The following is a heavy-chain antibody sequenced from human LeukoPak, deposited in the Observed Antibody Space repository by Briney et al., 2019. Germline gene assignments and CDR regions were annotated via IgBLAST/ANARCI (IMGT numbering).Heavy chain of an antibody. V-gene: IGHV3-23*01. CDR2: ISGTGGST. J-gene: IGHJ4*02. CDR3: AKESGDDGSGYYEVFDY. D-gene: IGHD3-22*01. Sequence: PGRSLRLSCTASGFTFSSYAMSWVRQAPGKGLEWVSVISGTGGSTNHADSVRGRFTISRDNSKNTLYLQMNSLRAEDTAVYYCAKESGDDGSGYYEVFDYWGQGTPVTVSS. CDR1: GFTFSSYA.